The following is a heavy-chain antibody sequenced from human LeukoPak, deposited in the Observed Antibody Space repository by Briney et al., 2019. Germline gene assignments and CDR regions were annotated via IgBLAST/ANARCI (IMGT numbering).Heavy chain of an antibody. J-gene: IGHJ4*02. CDR1: GYTFTGYY. Sequence: ASVKVSCKASGYTFTGYYMHWVRQAPGQGLEWMGWINPNGGGTNYAQKFQGRVTMTRDTSISTAYMELSRLRSDDTAVYYCARGLKEMATIDYWGQGTLVAVSS. CDR2: INPNGGGT. D-gene: IGHD5-24*01. V-gene: IGHV1-2*02. CDR3: ARGLKEMATIDY.